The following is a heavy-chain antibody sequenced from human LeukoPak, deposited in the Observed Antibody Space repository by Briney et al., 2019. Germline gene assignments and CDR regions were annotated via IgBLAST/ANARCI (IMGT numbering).Heavy chain of an antibody. J-gene: IGHJ4*02. D-gene: IGHD6-19*01. CDR3: ARGSVAGTRSGYYFDY. Sequence: ASETLSLTCTVSGGSINSGDYYWVWIRQPPGKGLEWIGSIYYSGSTYYNPSLKSRVTISVDTSKNQFSLKLSSVTAADTAVYYCARGSVAGTRSGYYFDYWGQGTLVTVSS. V-gene: IGHV4-39*07. CDR1: GGSINSGDYY. CDR2: IYYSGST.